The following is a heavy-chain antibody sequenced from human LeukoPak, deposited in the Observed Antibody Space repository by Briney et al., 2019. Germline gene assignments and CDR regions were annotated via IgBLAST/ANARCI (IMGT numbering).Heavy chain of an antibody. CDR3: AREMTLYSYGLMDV. CDR1: GYTFTSYG. D-gene: IGHD5-18*01. V-gene: IGHV1-18*01. CDR2: ISAYNGNT. Sequence: ASVNVSCKASGYTFTSYGISWVRQAPGQGLEWMGWISAYNGNTNYAQKLQGRVTMTTDTSTSTAYMELRSLRSDDTAVYYCAREMTLYSYGLMDVWGQGTTVTVSS. J-gene: IGHJ6*02.